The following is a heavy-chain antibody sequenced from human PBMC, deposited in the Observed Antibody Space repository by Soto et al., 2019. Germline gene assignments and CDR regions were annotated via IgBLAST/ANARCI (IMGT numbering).Heavy chain of an antibody. V-gene: IGHV3-23*01. J-gene: IGHJ6*02. CDR2: ISGSGGST. Sequence: ESGGGLVQPGGSLRLSCAASGFTFSSYAMSWVRQAPGKGLEWVSVISGSGGSTYHADSVKGRFTISRDNSKNTLYLQMNSLRAEDTAVYYCARAGYSSFFYGMDVWGQGTTVTVSS. CDR1: GFTFSSYA. CDR3: ARAGYSSFFYGMDV. D-gene: IGHD6-6*01.